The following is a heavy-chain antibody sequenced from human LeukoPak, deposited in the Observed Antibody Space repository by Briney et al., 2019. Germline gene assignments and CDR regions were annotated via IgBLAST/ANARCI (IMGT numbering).Heavy chain of an antibody. J-gene: IGHJ4*02. V-gene: IGHV4-39*07. CDR1: GGSISSSGYY. CDR3: ARGPYYFDS. Sequence: SETLSLTCTVSGGSISSSGYYWGWIRQPRGKGLEWIGSIYYSGGNYYTPSLNSRVTISVDTSKNQFSLRLSSVTAADTAVYYCARGPYYFDSWGPGTLVTVSS. CDR2: IYYSGGN.